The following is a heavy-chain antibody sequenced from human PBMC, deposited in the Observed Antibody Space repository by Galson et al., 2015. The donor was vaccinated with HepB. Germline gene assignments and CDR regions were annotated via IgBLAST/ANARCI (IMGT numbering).Heavy chain of an antibody. Sequence: SLRLSCAASGFTVSSNYMSWVRQAPGKGLEWVSVIYSGGSTYYADSVKGRFTISRDNSKNTLYLQMNSLRAEDTAVYYCARGSELEDFQHWGQGTLVTVSS. V-gene: IGHV3-53*01. CDR2: IYSGGST. J-gene: IGHJ1*01. CDR1: GFTVSSNY. CDR3: ARGSELEDFQH. D-gene: IGHD1-26*01.